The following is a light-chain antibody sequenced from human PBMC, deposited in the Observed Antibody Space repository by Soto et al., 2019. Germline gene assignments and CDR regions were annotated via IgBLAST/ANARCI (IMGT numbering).Light chain of an antibody. Sequence: CTGNSSSIGAGYAVHWYQQLPGTGPKLLIYNNAIRPSGVPDRFSGSRSGTSASLAITGLQAEDDVVYSRHFFFNATATTYV. CDR2: NNA. J-gene: IGLJ1*01. V-gene: IGLV1-40*01. CDR3: HFFFNATATTYV. CDR1: SSSIGAGYA.